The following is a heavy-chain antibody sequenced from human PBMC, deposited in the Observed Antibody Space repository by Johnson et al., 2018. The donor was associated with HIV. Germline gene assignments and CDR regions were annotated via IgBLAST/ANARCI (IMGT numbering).Heavy chain of an antibody. D-gene: IGHD5-12*01. CDR2: ISYAVSNK. CDR3: AKGEVGHIVNTRESTFDI. CDR1: GFTFSTYA. J-gene: IGHJ3*02. Sequence: QVQLVESGGGLVQPGGSLRLSCAASGFTFSTYAMHWVRQAPGEGLEWVAIISYAVSNKYYADSVKGRFTISRDNSINTVSLQMNSLRAEDTAVSYCAKGEVGHIVNTRESTFDIWGQGTMVIVSS. V-gene: IGHV3-30-3*01.